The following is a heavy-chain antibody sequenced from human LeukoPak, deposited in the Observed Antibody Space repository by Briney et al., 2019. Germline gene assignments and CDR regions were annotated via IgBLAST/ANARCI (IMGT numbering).Heavy chain of an antibody. J-gene: IGHJ4*02. CDR1: GGSFSDYF. D-gene: IGHD5-24*01. CDR3: ARDQDGYNPYYFDY. Sequence: SETLSLTCAVYGGSFSDYFWNWIRQPPGKGLEWIGEINHGGGTRYNPSLKSRATISVDTSKKQFSLNLTSVTAADTAVYYCARDQDGYNPYYFDYWGQGTLVTVSS. V-gene: IGHV4-34*01. CDR2: INHGGGT.